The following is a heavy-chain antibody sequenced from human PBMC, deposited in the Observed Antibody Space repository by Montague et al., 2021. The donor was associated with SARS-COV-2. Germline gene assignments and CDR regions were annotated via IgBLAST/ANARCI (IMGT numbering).Heavy chain of an antibody. CDR1: GGSFSGYY. Sequence: SETLSLTCAVYGGSFSGYYWSWIRQPPGKGLEWVGEINQSGRTNNNPSLNIRVIISVDTSKNQFSLKLSSVTAADTAAYYCSRRVSSVWGVTVSAELDYWGQGILVIVSS. J-gene: IGHJ4*02. CDR3: SRRVSSVWGVTVSAELDY. D-gene: IGHD3-10*01. V-gene: IGHV4-34*01. CDR2: INQSGRT.